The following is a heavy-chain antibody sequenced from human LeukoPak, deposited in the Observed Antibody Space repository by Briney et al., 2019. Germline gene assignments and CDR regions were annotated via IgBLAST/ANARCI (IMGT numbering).Heavy chain of an antibody. CDR3: ARDGVGGDSYFDY. V-gene: IGHV1-18*01. CDR1: GYIFTSYG. CDR2: TSAYNGKT. Sequence: SVKVSCKACGYIFTSYGLCGLGQAPGQGLACMGWTSAYNGKTNYAQKLQGRVTMTTDTSTSTAYMALRRLRSDDTAVYYCARDGVGGDSYFDYWGQGTLVTVSS. J-gene: IGHJ4*02. D-gene: IGHD3-10*01.